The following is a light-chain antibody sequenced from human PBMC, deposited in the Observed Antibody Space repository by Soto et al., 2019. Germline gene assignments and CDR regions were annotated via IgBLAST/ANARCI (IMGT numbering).Light chain of an antibody. CDR3: ATWDDSLNGVV. J-gene: IGLJ2*01. V-gene: IGLV1-44*01. Sequence: QSVLTQPPSASGTPGQRGTISCSGSSSNIGSNTVNWYQQLPGTAPKLLIYSNNQRPSGVPDRFSGSKSGTSASLAISGLQSEDGADYYCATWDDSLNGVVFGGGTKVTVL. CDR2: SNN. CDR1: SSNIGSNT.